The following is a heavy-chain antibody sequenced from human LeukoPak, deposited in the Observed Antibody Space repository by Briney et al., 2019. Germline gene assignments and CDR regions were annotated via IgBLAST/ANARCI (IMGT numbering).Heavy chain of an antibody. CDR2: IGWNSGTI. J-gene: IGHJ6*02. CDR1: GFTFVDYA. V-gene: IGHV3-9*01. Sequence: GGSLRLSCAASGFTFVDYAMHWVRQAPGQGLEWVSGIGWNSGTIGYADSVKGRFTISRDNSKNTLYLQMNSLRAEDTAVYYCAKDGSGWYVLYYYYGMDVWGQGTTVTVSS. CDR3: AKDGSGWYVLYYYYGMDV. D-gene: IGHD6-19*01.